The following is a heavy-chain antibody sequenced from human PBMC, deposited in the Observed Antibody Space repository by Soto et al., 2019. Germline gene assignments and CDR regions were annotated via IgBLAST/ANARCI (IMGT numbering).Heavy chain of an antibody. CDR2: IYYSGST. D-gene: IGHD1-26*01. Sequence: QVQLQESGPGLVKPSETLSLTCTVSGGTISSWYWSWIRQPPGKGLEWIGYIYYSGSTNCNPSLKSRVTISVDPSKNQFSPKLSSVTAADTAVYYCARRYGSAIDYWGQGTLVTVSS. J-gene: IGHJ4*02. V-gene: IGHV4-59*08. CDR1: GGTISSWY. CDR3: ARRYGSAIDY.